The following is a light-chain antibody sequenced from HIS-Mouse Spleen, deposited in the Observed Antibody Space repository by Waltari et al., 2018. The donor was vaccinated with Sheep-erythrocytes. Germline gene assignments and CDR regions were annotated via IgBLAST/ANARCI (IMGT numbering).Light chain of an antibody. V-gene: IGLV2-23*01. CDR1: SSDVGSYNL. Sequence: QSALTQPASVSGSPGQSITISCTGTSSDVGSYNLVSWYQQHPGKAPKLTIYEGSKRPSGVSNRFSGSKSVNTASLTISGLQAEDEADYYCCSYAGSSTPWVFGGGTKLTVL. CDR3: CSYAGSSTPWV. J-gene: IGLJ3*02. CDR2: EGS.